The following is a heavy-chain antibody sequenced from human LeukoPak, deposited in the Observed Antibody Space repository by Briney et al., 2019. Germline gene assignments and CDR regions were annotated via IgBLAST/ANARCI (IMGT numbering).Heavy chain of an antibody. CDR1: GFTFSSYA. D-gene: IGHD6-6*01. V-gene: IGHV3-23*01. CDR2: ISGSGGST. CDR3: ARDNARQLVLFDP. J-gene: IGHJ5*02. Sequence: GGSLRLSCAASGFTFSSYAMSWVRQAPGKGLEWVSAISGSGGSTYYADSVKGRFTISRDNAKNSLYLQMNSLRAEDTAVYYCARDNARQLVLFDPWGQGTLVTVSS.